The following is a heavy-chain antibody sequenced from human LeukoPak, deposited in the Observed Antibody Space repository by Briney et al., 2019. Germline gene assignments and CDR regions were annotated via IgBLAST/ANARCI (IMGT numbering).Heavy chain of an antibody. CDR1: GFTLSSYA. D-gene: IGHD2-2*01. V-gene: IGHV3-23*01. Sequence: GGSLRLSCAASGFTLSSYAMTWVRQAPGKGLEWVSAICASGGSTYYADSVKGRFTISRDNSKNTLYLQMNSLRAEDTAVYYCAKSLFVVVPAAMFDFDYWGQGTLVTVSS. CDR3: AKSLFVVVPAAMFDFDY. CDR2: ICASGGST. J-gene: IGHJ4*02.